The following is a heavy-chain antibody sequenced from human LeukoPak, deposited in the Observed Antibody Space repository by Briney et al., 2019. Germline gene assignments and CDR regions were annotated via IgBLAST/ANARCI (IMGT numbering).Heavy chain of an antibody. D-gene: IGHD6-19*01. CDR3: ARVYSSGWYTIDYFDY. J-gene: IGHJ4*02. CDR2: IYSGGST. V-gene: IGHV3-53*01. CDR1: GFTVSSNY. Sequence: PGGSLRLSCAASGFTVSSNYMSWVRQAPGKGLEWVSVIYSGGSTYYADSVKGRFTISRDNSKNTLYLQMNSLRAEDTAVYYCARVYSSGWYTIDYFDYWGQGTLVTVSS.